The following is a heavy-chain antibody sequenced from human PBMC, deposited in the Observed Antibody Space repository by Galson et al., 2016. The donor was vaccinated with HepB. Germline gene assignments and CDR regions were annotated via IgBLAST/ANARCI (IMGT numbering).Heavy chain of an antibody. J-gene: IGHJ5*02. CDR2: IYSGGGT. Sequence: LRLSCAASGFTVSTNYMSWVRQAPGKGLEWVSFIYSGGGTYYADSVKGRFTISRDSSKNTLYLQMNSLRAEDTAAYYCARVPGFSWGQGTLVTVSS. CDR3: ARVPGFS. D-gene: IGHD5-12*01. CDR1: GFTVSTNY. V-gene: IGHV3-53*01.